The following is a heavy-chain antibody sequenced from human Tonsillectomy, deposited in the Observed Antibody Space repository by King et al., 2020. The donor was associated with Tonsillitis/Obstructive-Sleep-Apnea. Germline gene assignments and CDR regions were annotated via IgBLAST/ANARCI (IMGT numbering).Heavy chain of an antibody. CDR3: ARSVATIDYYYYHYMDV. D-gene: IGHD5-12*01. V-gene: IGHV1-69*12. J-gene: IGHJ6*03. Sequence: QLVQSGAEVKKPGSSVKLSCKASGGTFSSYDISWVRQAPGQGLEWMGGIIPIFGTPSYAQKFQGRVTITADESTSTAYMELSSLRSEDTAVYYCARSVATIDYYYYHYMDVWRKGTTVTVSS. CDR2: IIPIFGTP. CDR1: GGTFSSYD.